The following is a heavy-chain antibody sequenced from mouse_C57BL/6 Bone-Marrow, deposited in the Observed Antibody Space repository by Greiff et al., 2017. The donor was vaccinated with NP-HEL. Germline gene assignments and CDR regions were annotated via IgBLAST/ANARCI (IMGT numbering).Heavy chain of an antibody. D-gene: IGHD4-1*01. CDR2: IDPSDSYT. CDR1: GYTFTSYW. V-gene: IGHV1-69*01. CDR3: AREGNWDEDWYFDV. J-gene: IGHJ1*03. Sequence: QVQLQQPGAELVMPGASVKLSCKASGYTFTSYWMHWVKQRPGQGLEWIGEIDPSDSYTNYNQQFKGKSTLTVDKSSSTAYMQLSSLTSEDSAVYYCAREGNWDEDWYFDVWGTGTTVTVSS.